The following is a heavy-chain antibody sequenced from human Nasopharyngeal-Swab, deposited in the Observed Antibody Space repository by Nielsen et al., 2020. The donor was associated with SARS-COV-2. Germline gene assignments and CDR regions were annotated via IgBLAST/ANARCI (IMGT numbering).Heavy chain of an antibody. J-gene: IGHJ3*02. CDR1: GFTFSDYY. V-gene: IGHV3-11*04. Sequence: GGSLRLSCAASGFTFSDYYMSWIRQAPGKGLEWVSYISSSGSTIYYADSVKGRFTISRDNAKNSLYLQMNSLRAEDTAVYYCASDLAYCGDDCYGNAFDIWGQGTMVTVSS. CDR2: ISSSGSTI. CDR3: ASDLAYCGDDCYGNAFDI. D-gene: IGHD2-21*02.